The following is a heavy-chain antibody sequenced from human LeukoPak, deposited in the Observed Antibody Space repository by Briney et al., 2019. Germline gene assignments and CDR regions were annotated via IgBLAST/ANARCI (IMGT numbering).Heavy chain of an antibody. D-gene: IGHD6-19*01. V-gene: IGHV3-7*03. CDR1: GFTFSSYW. J-gene: IGHJ6*02. CDR2: IKQDGSEK. CDR3: ARDWTEPEQWLVRHNNYGMDV. Sequence: GGSLRLSCAASGFTFSSYWMSWVRQAPGEGLEWVANIKQDGSEKYYVDSVKGRFTISRDNAKNSLYLQMNGLRAEDTAVYYCARDWTEPEQWLVRHNNYGMDVWGQGTTVTVSS.